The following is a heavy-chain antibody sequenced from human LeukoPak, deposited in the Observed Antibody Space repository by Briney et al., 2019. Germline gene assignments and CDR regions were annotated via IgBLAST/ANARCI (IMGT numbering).Heavy chain of an antibody. D-gene: IGHD2-2*01. V-gene: IGHV4-34*01. CDR3: ARGTVPAAASDRSEGSTWFDP. CDR2: INHSGST. CDR1: GGSFSGYY. Sequence: KPSETLSLTCAVYGGSFSGYYWSWIRQPPGKGLEWIGEINHSGSTNYNPSLKSRVTISVDTSKSQFSLKLSSVTAADTAVYYCARGTVPAAASDRSEGSTWFDPWGQGTLVTVSS. J-gene: IGHJ5*02.